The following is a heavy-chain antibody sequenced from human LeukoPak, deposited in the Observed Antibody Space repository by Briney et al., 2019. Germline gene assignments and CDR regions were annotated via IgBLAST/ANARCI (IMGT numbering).Heavy chain of an antibody. V-gene: IGHV4-34*01. CDR3: ARHVWYRFDY. CDR1: GGSFSGYY. CDR2: TNHSGST. J-gene: IGHJ4*02. Sequence: SETLSLTCAVYGGSFSGYYWSWIRQPPGKGLEWIGETNHSGSTNYNPSLKSRVTISVDTSKNQFSLKLSSVTAADTAVYYCARHVWYRFDYWGQGTLVTVSS. D-gene: IGHD3-3*02.